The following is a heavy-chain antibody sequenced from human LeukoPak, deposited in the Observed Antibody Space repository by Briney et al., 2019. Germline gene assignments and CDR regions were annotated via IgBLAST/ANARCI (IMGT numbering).Heavy chain of an antibody. CDR1: GFTVSSNF. J-gene: IGHJ5*02. CDR3: AKHASGSGGLDP. Sequence: GGXLRLSCAASGFTVSSNFMSWVRQAPGKGLEWVSIIYAGDSSQYADSVKGRFTISRDISKNTVYLQMNSLRAEDTAVYYCAKHASGSGGLDPWGQGTLVTVSS. V-gene: IGHV3-53*01. CDR2: IYAGDSS. D-gene: IGHD3-10*01.